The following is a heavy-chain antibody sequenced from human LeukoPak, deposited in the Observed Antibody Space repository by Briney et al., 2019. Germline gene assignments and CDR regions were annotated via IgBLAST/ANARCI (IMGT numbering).Heavy chain of an antibody. CDR1: GFTFDDYA. V-gene: IGHV3-9*01. CDR3: AKSTKYQLLSSNFDY. CDR2: ISWNSGSI. Sequence: GGSLRLSCAASGFTFDDYAMHWVRQAPGKGLEWVSGISWNSGSIGYADPVKGRFTISRDNAKNSLYLQMNSLRAEDTALYYCAKSTKYQLLSSNFDYWGQGTLVTVSS. J-gene: IGHJ4*02. D-gene: IGHD2-2*01.